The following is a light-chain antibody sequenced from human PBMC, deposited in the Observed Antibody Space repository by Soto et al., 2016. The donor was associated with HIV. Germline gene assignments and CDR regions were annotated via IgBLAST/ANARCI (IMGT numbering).Light chain of an antibody. V-gene: IGLV3-21*02. CDR1: KIGDKN. J-gene: IGLJ1*01. CDR2: DEN. CDR3: QVWDTTNDYPVV. Sequence: SYALTQPPSVSVAPGQTAKITCDGDKIGDKNMHWYQQKPGQAPVMVVFDENGRPSGIPDRFSGSTSENTATLTITRIEAGDEADYYCQVWDTTNDYPVVFGAGTKVTVL.